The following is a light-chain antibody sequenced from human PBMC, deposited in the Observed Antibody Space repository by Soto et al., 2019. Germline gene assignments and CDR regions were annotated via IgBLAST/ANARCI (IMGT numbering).Light chain of an antibody. CDR2: EVR. J-gene: IGLJ3*02. CDR3: CSYTISATLV. Sequence: QSVLTQPASVSGSPGQSITISCSGTTNDIGGYNYVSWYQHHPGKVPKVIIYEVRSRPSGVSNRFSGSKSGNTASLTISGLQAEDEAYYYCCSYTISATLVFGGGTKLTVL. V-gene: IGLV2-14*01. CDR1: TNDIGGYNY.